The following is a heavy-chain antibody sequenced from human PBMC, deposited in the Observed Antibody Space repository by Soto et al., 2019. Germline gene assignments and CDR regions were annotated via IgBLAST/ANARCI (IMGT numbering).Heavy chain of an antibody. J-gene: IGHJ3*02. V-gene: IGHV1-18*01. CDR2: ISAYNGNT. CDR3: ARDLRYYDSSGYYRSDAFDI. CDR1: GYTFTSYG. Sequence: QVQLVQSGAEVKKPGASVKVSCKASGYTFTSYGISWVRQAPGQGLEWMGWISAYNGNTNDAQKLQGRVTMTTDTSASTAYMGLRSLRSDDTAVYYCARDLRYYDSSGYYRSDAFDIWGQGRMVTVSS. D-gene: IGHD3-22*01.